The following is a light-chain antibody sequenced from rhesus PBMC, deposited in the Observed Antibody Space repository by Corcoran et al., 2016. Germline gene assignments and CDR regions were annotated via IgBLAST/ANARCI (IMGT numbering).Light chain of an antibody. CDR2: RAS. Sequence: DIQMTQSPSSLSASVGDTVTITCRASQSISRWLAWYQQKPGKAPKILSYRASTVERGVPSRFSGSGSGTVFTLTIRSLQSEDLATCICQQYRESPPTFGQGTKVEIK. CDR1: QSISRW. V-gene: IGKV1-22*01. CDR3: QQYRESPPT. J-gene: IGKJ1*01.